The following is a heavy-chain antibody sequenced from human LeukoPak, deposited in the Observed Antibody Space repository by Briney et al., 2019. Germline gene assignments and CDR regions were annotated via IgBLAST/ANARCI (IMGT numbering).Heavy chain of an antibody. CDR1: GGPISRSYYY. Sequence: SETLSLTCTVSGGPISRSYYYWGWIRQPPGKGLEWVGSVYYSGKTFYSPSLESRVTISVDTSKNHFSLRLISVTAADTAMYYCARHEHKAVAGDTWGQGTLVTVSS. CDR3: ARHEHKAVAGDT. D-gene: IGHD6-19*01. CDR2: VYYSGKT. J-gene: IGHJ5*02. V-gene: IGHV4-39*01.